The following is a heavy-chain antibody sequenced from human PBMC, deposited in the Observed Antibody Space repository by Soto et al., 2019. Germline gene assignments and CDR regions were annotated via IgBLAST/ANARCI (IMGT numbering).Heavy chain of an antibody. CDR3: AKAPKPPGYYYDSYFDY. Sequence: PGGSLRLSCAASGFTFSSYAMSWVRQAPGKGLEWVSAISGSGGSTYYADSVKGRFTISRDNSKNTLYLQMNSLRAEDTAVYYCAKAPKPPGYYYDSYFDYWGQGTLVTVS. V-gene: IGHV3-23*01. J-gene: IGHJ4*02. D-gene: IGHD3-22*01. CDR1: GFTFSSYA. CDR2: ISGSGGST.